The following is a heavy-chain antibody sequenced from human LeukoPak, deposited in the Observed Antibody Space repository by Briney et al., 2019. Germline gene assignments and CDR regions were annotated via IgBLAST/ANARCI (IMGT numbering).Heavy chain of an antibody. CDR1: GFTFSGFW. CDR2: IKQDGSDK. Sequence: GGYLRLSCAASGFTFSGFWMSWIRQAPGKGLEWVANIKQDGSDKYYVDSVKGRFIISRDNAKNSLYLQMNSLRAEDTAVYYCARGGGNFDSWGQGTLVTVSS. CDR3: ARGGGNFDS. D-gene: IGHD2-15*01. V-gene: IGHV3-7*01. J-gene: IGHJ4*01.